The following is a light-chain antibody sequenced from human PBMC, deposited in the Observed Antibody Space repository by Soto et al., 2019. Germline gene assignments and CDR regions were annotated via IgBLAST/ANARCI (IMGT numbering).Light chain of an antibody. CDR1: SSDVGGYNY. V-gene: IGLV2-14*01. CDR3: SSYTSSSTLDVV. Sequence: QSALTQPASVSGSPGQSITISCTGTSSDVGGYNYVSWYQQHPGKAPKLMIYEVSNRPSGVSNRFAGSKSGNTASLTISGLQAEDEADYGCSSYTSSSTLDVVFGGGTKRTVL. J-gene: IGLJ2*01. CDR2: EVS.